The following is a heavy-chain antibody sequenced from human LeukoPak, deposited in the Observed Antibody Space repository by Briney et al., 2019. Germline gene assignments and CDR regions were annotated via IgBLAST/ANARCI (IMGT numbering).Heavy chain of an antibody. Sequence: GGSLRLSCAASGFTFSSYWVSWVRQAPGKGLEWVANIKQDGSEKYYVDSVKGRFTISRDNAKNSLYLQMNSLRAEDTAVYYCAGPLLTILTSLAPLDYWGQGTLVTVSS. J-gene: IGHJ4*02. CDR2: IKQDGSEK. CDR1: GFTFSSYW. D-gene: IGHD3-3*01. V-gene: IGHV3-7*01. CDR3: AGPLLTILTSLAPLDY.